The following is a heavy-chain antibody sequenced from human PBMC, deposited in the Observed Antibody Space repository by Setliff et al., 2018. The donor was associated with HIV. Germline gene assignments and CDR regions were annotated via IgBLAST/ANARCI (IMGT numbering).Heavy chain of an antibody. D-gene: IGHD3-22*01. Sequence: PSETLSLTCTVSGGSISSHYWSWIRQPPGKGLEWIGYISYSGSTNYNPSLKSRVTISVDTSKNQFSLNLSSVTAADTAVYYCAREQDYYDSSGYSRSRAFDIWGQGTMVTVSS. CDR2: ISYSGST. J-gene: IGHJ3*02. V-gene: IGHV4-59*11. CDR3: AREQDYYDSSGYSRSRAFDI. CDR1: GGSISSHY.